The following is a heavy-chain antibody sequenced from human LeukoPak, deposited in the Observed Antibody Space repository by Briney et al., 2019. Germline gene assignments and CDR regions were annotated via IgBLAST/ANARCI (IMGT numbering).Heavy chain of an antibody. CDR2: FDPENGET. J-gene: IGHJ5*02. D-gene: IGHD3-3*01. CDR3: ATNRLTIFGVVAGFDP. CDR1: GYTLTELS. Sequence: ASVKVSCKVSGYTLTELSMHWVRQAPGKGLEWMGGFDPENGETIYAQKFQGRATMTEDTSTDTAYMVLSSLRSEDTAVYYCATNRLTIFGVVAGFDPWGQGTLVTVSS. V-gene: IGHV1-24*01.